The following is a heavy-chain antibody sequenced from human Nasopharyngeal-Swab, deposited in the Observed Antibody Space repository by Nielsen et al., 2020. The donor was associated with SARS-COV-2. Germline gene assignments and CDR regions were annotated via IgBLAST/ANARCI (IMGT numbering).Heavy chain of an antibody. CDR1: GVTFRSYT. CDR3: ARGNYGDYTFDV. J-gene: IGHJ3*01. V-gene: IGHV3-48*02. CDR2: ILSGGSST. D-gene: IGHD4-17*01. Sequence: GGSLRLSCEASGVTFRSYTMNWVRQAPGKGLEWMSHILSGGSSTDYAYSVQGRFTISRDNGKNSLYLQMNSLRDDDTAVYYCARGNYGDYTFDVWGQGAMVTVSS.